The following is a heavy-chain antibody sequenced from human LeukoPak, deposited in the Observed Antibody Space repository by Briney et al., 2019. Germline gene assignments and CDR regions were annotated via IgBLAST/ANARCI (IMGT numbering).Heavy chain of an antibody. CDR2: INTNTGNP. Sequence: ASVKVSCKASGYTFTSYAMNWVRQAPGQGFEWMGWINTNTGNPTYAQGFTGRFVFSLDTSVSTAYLQISSLKAEDTAVYYCARGGHVWGSYRYKVDYWGQGTLVTVSS. J-gene: IGHJ4*02. CDR3: ARGGHVWGSYRYKVDY. V-gene: IGHV7-4-1*02. CDR1: GYTFTSYA. D-gene: IGHD3-16*02.